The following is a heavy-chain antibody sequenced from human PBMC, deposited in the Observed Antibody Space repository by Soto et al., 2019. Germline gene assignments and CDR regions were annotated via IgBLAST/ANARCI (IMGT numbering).Heavy chain of an antibody. Sequence: SETLSLTCTVSGGSISSYYWSWIRQPPGKGLEWIGYIYYSGSTYYNPSLKSRVTISVDTSKNQFSLKLSSVTAADTAVYYCARNDYYDSSGYYLPFDYWGQGTLVTVSS. D-gene: IGHD3-22*01. J-gene: IGHJ4*02. CDR3: ARNDYYDSSGYYLPFDY. CDR1: GGSISSYY. CDR2: IYYSGST. V-gene: IGHV4-59*04.